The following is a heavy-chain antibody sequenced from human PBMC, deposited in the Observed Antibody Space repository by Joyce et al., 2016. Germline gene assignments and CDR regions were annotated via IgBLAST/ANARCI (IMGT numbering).Heavy chain of an antibody. Sequence: QVQLVESGGGLVKPGGSLGLSCAASGFTFSDYYMTWIRQAAGKGLEWVSYISYTPRVIYYADSVKGRFTISRDNAKNSLYLQMDNLRVEDTAVYYCARQGYSSPWDDAYEIWGQGTLVTVSS. CDR3: ARQGYSSPWDDAYEI. J-gene: IGHJ3*02. D-gene: IGHD6-13*01. CDR1: GFTFSDYY. V-gene: IGHV3-11*04. CDR2: ISYTPRVI.